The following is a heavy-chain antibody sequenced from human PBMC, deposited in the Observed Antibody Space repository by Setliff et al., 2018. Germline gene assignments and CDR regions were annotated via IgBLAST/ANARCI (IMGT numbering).Heavy chain of an antibody. CDR3: VTDPPFSGWSFDS. V-gene: IGHV3-48*01. CDR1: GFNFNLYN. J-gene: IGHJ4*02. Sequence: GESLKISCAASGFNFNLYNMNWVRQAPGKGLEWVSYIISNSLTIHYADSVKGRFTISRDNSQNMMYLQMNSLSAEDTAMYYCVTDPPFSGWSFDSWGQGTLVTVSS. CDR2: IISNSLTI. D-gene: IGHD6-19*01.